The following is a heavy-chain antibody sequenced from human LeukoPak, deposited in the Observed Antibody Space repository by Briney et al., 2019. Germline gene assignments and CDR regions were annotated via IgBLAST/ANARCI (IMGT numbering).Heavy chain of an antibody. D-gene: IGHD2-2*01. V-gene: IGHV1-46*01. CDR3: ARDVDYCSSTSCYFDY. CDR2: INPSGGST. J-gene: IGHJ4*02. CDR1: GYTFTSYY. Sequence: ASVKVTCKASGYTFTSYYMHWVRQAPGQGLEWMGIINPSGGSTSYAQKFQGRVTMTRDTSTSTVYMELSSLRSEDTAVYYCARDVDYCSSTSCYFDYWGQGTLVTVSS.